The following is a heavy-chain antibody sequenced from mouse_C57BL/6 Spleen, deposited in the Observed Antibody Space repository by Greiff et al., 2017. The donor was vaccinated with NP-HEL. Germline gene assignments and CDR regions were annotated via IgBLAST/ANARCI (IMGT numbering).Heavy chain of an antibody. CDR2: IRPNSGST. J-gene: IGHJ3*01. D-gene: IGHD2-4*01. Sequence: QVQLQQPGAELVKPGASVKLSCKASGYTFTSYWMPWVKQRPGQGLEWIGMIRPNSGSTNYTEKFKSKATLTVDKASSTAYMQLSSLTSEDSAVYYCARSYDDAWFAYWGQGTLVTVSA. V-gene: IGHV1-64*01. CDR1: GYTFTSYW. CDR3: ARSYDDAWFAY.